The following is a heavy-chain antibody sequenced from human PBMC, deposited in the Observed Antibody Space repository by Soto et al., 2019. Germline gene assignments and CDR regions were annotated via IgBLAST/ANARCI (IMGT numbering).Heavy chain of an antibody. J-gene: IGHJ4*02. Sequence: SETLSRTCGVSGYSISSGYYWGCIRQTPGKGLEWIGNIYHSGSTYDNPSLNSRVTISVDTSNNQFSLKMRYVTAADTAVYYCARYPDSTGFYRAGHFDYWGQGALVTVSS. CDR3: ARYPDSTGFYRAGHFDY. V-gene: IGHV4-38-2*01. D-gene: IGHD3-22*01. CDR2: IYHSGST. CDR1: GYSISSGYY.